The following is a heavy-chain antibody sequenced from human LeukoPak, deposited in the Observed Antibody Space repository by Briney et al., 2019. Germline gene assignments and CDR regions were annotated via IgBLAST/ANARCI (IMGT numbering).Heavy chain of an antibody. CDR1: GGSISSGSYY. CDR2: IYTSGST. D-gene: IGHD2-2*01. J-gene: IGHJ6*03. V-gene: IGHV4-61*02. Sequence: SETLSLTCTVSGGSISSGSYYWSWIRQPAGKGLEWIGRIYTSGSTNYNPSLKSRVTISVDTSKNQFSLKLSSVTAADTAVYYCARGIVVVPAAEADYYYYMDVWGKGTTVTVSS. CDR3: ARGIVVVPAAEADYYYYMDV.